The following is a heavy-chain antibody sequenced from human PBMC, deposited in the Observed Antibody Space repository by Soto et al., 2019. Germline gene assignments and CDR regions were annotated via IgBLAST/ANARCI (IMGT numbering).Heavy chain of an antibody. CDR1: GFTLSDHY. CDR3: TCWIAARCS. D-gene: IGHD6-6*01. CDR2: TKNRSQRYTI. Sequence: EVQLVESGGDLVQPGGSLRLSCAASGFTLSDHYMDWVRQAPGKGLEWVARTKNRSQRYTIEYAASVKGRFTISRDDSKNSLFLQMNSLKSDDTAVYYCTCWIAARCSWGQGTLVNVAS. V-gene: IGHV3-72*01. J-gene: IGHJ4*02.